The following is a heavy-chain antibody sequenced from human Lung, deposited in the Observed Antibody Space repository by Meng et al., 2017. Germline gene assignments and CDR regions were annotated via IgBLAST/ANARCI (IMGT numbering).Heavy chain of an antibody. V-gene: IGHV1-18*01. CDR1: GYTLSSDG. Sequence: QGQMVQPGTGVGKPGASVKVSCEASGYTLSSDGFSWVRQAPGQGLEWLGWINTYNGKTDYAQKFQGRITMTTDTFTSTAYMELRNLRSDDTAVYYCATRGNPYLNCWGQGTLVTVSS. CDR2: INTYNGKT. J-gene: IGHJ4*02. CDR3: ATRGNPYLNC.